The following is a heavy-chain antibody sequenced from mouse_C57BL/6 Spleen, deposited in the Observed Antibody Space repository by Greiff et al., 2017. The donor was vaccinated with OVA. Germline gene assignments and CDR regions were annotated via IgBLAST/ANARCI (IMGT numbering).Heavy chain of an antibody. CDR1: GYTFTSYW. V-gene: IGHV1-50*01. CDR3: ARLGGTRYFDV. Sequence: QVQLQQPGAELVKPGASVKLSCKASGYTFTSYWMQWVKQRPGQGLEWIGEIDPSDSYTNYNQKFKGKATLTVDTSSSTAYMQLSSLTSEDSAVYYCARLGGTRYFDVWGTGTTVTVSS. J-gene: IGHJ1*03. D-gene: IGHD1-1*02. CDR2: IDPSDSYT.